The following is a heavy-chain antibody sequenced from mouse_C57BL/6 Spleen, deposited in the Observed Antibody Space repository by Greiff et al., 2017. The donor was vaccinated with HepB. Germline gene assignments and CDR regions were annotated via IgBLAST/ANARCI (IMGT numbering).Heavy chain of an antibody. CDR2: ISSGGSYT. V-gene: IGHV5-6*01. CDR1: GFTFSSYG. CDR3: ARQNWDWYFDV. J-gene: IGHJ1*03. Sequence: EVQGVESGGDLVKPGGSLKLSCAASGFTFSSYGMSWVRQTPDKRLEWVATISSGGSYTYYPDSVKGRFTISRDNAKNTLYLQMSSLKSEDTAMYYCARQNWDWYFDVWGTGTTVTVSS. D-gene: IGHD4-1*01.